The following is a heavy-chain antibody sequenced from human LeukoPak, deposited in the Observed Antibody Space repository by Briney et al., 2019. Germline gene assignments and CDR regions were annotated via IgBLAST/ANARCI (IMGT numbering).Heavy chain of an antibody. J-gene: IGHJ6*02. CDR2: IHRDGNNI. Sequence: GGSLRLSCAASGFTFDTYWMHWVRQAPGKGLVWVSRIHRDGNNINYADFVQGRFTVSRDNAKNTLYLQMHSLRVEDTAMYYCARGLRDRYGMEVWGQGTTVTVSS. V-gene: IGHV3-74*01. CDR1: GFTFDTYW. CDR3: ARGLRDRYGMEV.